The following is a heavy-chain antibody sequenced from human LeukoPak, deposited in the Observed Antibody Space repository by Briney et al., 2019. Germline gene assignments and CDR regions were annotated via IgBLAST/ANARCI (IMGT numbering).Heavy chain of an antibody. Sequence: ASVKVSCKASGYTFTGYYMHWVRQAPGQGLEWMGWINPNSGGTNYAQKFQGRVTMTRDTSISTAYMELSRLRSDDTAVYYCARVAGALMTIYRWGQGTLVTVSS. CDR2: INPNSGGT. V-gene: IGHV1-2*02. D-gene: IGHD4/OR15-4a*01. CDR3: ARVAGALMTIYR. CDR1: GYTFTGYY. J-gene: IGHJ4*02.